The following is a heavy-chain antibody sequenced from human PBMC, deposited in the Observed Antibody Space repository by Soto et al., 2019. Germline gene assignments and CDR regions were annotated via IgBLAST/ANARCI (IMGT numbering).Heavy chain of an antibody. CDR1: GFTFDDYA. V-gene: IGHV3-9*01. D-gene: IGHD5-12*01. CDR3: AKDTGYGGYDGLDY. Sequence: GGSLRLSCAASGFTFDDYAMHWARQAPGKGLEWVSSITWNSGGIRYADSVKGRFTISRDNAKNSLYLQMNSLRPEDTALYYCAKDTGYGGYDGLDYWGRGTLVTVSS. CDR2: ITWNSGGI. J-gene: IGHJ4*02.